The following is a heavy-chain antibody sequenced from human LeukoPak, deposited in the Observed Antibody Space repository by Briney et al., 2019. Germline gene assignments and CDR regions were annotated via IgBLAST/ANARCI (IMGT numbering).Heavy chain of an antibody. J-gene: IGHJ4*02. D-gene: IGHD3-22*01. Sequence: SETLSLTCTVSGDSISSSSYYWGWIRQPPGKGLEWIGSIYYSGSTYYNPSLKSRVTISVDTSKNQFSLKLSPVTAADTAVYYCASFTSGEGYDSSGYYYFDYWGQGTLVTVSS. CDR1: GDSISSSSYY. V-gene: IGHV4-39*01. CDR3: ASFTSGEGYDSSGYYYFDY. CDR2: IYYSGST.